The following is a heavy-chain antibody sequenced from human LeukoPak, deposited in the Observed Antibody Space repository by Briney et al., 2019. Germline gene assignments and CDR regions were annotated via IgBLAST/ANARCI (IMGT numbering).Heavy chain of an antibody. D-gene: IGHD3-22*01. CDR2: IYHSGST. CDR3: ASEAKKYYYDSSGYSYFDY. Sequence: SETLSLTCAVSGGSISSSNWWSWVRQPPGKGLEWIGEIYHSGSTNYNPSLKSRVTISVDKSKNQFSLKLSSVTAADTAVYYCASEAKKYYYDSSGYSYFDYWGQGTLVTVSS. J-gene: IGHJ4*02. CDR1: GGSISSSNW. V-gene: IGHV4-4*02.